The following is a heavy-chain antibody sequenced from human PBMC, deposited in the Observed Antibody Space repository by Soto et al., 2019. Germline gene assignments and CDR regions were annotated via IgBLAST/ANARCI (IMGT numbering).Heavy chain of an antibody. V-gene: IGHV3-48*03. J-gene: IGHJ6*02. CDR3: ARDLLHYDFWSGYSAYFYCGMDV. Sequence: GGSLRLSCSASGFTFSSYEMNWVRQAPGKGLEWVSYISDSGRTIYYADSVKGRFTVSRDDAQNSVYLQMDSLRAEDTAVYYCARDLLHYDFWSGYSAYFYCGMDVWGPGTTVTVSS. D-gene: IGHD3-3*01. CDR2: ISDSGRTI. CDR1: GFTFSSYE.